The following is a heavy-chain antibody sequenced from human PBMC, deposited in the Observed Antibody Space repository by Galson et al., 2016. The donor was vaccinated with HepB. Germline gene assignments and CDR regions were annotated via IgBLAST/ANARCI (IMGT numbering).Heavy chain of an antibody. V-gene: IGHV1-2*04. CDR1: GYTFTDYY. Sequence: SVQVSCKASGYTFTDYYLHWVRQAPGQGLEWLGWINHNSGGTNYSQKFEGWVTMTRDTSISTAYIELSKLISDDMAVYYCAANFGDYYYGVDVWGQGTTVTVSS. D-gene: IGHD4-17*01. CDR2: INHNSGGT. CDR3: AANFGDYYYGVDV. J-gene: IGHJ6*02.